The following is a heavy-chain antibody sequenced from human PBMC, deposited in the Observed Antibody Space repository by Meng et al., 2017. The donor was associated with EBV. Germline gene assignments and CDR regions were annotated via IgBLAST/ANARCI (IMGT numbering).Heavy chain of an antibody. D-gene: IGHD1-26*01. CDR2: ISGSGGST. V-gene: IGHV3-23*01. CDR1: GFTFSSYA. Sequence: EGQLLESGGGLVQPGGSLGLSCAASGFTFSSYAMSWVRQAPGKGLEWVSAISGSGGSTYYADSVKGRFTISRDNSKNTLYLQMNSLRAEDTAVYYCAKVNQLLGGNDYWGQGTLVTVSS. J-gene: IGHJ4*02. CDR3: AKVNQLLGGNDY.